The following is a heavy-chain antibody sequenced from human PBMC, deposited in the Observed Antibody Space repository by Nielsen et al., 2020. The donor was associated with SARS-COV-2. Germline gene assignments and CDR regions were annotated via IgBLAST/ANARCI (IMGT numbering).Heavy chain of an antibody. CDR2: ISWNSGSI. CDR1: GFTFDDYA. J-gene: IGHJ6*02. CDR3: AKDGDYPGIDV. V-gene: IGHV3-9*01. Sequence: GGSLRLSCAASGFTFDDYAMHWVRQAPGKGLEWVSGISWNSGSIGYADSVKGRFTISRDNAKNSLYLQMNSLRAEDTALYYCAKDGDYPGIDVWGQGTTVTVSS. D-gene: IGHD4-11*01.